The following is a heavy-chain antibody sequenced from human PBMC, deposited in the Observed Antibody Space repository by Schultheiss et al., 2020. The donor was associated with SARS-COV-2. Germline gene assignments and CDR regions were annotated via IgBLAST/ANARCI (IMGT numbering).Heavy chain of an antibody. CDR3: ARDFPGIAVAGNHYMDV. J-gene: IGHJ6*03. CDR1: GYTFTSYG. Sequence: ASVKVSCKASGYTFTSYGISWVRQAPGQGLEWMGWISAYNGNTNYAQKLQGRVTMTTDTSTSTAYMELRSLRSDDTAVYYCARDFPGIAVAGNHYMDVWGKGTTVTVSS. D-gene: IGHD6-19*01. V-gene: IGHV1-18*01. CDR2: ISAYNGNT.